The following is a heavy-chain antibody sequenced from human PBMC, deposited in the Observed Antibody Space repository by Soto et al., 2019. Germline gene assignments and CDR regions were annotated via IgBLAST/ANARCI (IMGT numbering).Heavy chain of an antibody. CDR1: GGSISSYY. V-gene: IGHV4-59*01. Sequence: SETLSLTCTVSGGSISSYYWSFIRQPPGKGLEWIVYIYYSGSTNYNPSLKSRVTISVDTSKNQSSLKLSSVTAADTAVYYCARASDYYGMDVWGQGTTVTVSS. CDR2: IYYSGST. J-gene: IGHJ6*02. CDR3: ARASDYYGMDV.